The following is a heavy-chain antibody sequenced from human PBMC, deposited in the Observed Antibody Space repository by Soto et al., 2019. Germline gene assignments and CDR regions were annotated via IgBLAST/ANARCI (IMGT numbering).Heavy chain of an antibody. CDR1: GFTFSSYD. J-gene: IGHJ3*02. Sequence: GGSRRLSCAASGFTFSSYDMHWVRQATGKGLEWVSAIGTAGDTYYPGSVKGRFTISRENAKNSLYLQMNSLRAGDTAVYYCARGVYYYDSSGYCLDAFDIWGQGTMVTVSS. CDR3: ARGVYYYDSSGYCLDAFDI. D-gene: IGHD3-22*01. CDR2: IGTAGDT. V-gene: IGHV3-13*01.